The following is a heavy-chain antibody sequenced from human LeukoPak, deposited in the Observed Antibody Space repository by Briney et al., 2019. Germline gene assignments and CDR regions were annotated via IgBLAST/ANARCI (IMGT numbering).Heavy chain of an antibody. Sequence: GGSLRLSCAASGFTFSSYAMHWVRQAPGKGLEWVAVISYDGSNKYYADSVKGRFTISRDNSKNTLYLQMNSLRAEDTAVYYCARDIGGSYQYYFDYWGQGTPVTVSS. J-gene: IGHJ4*02. V-gene: IGHV3-30-3*01. CDR3: ARDIGGSYQYYFDY. CDR2: ISYDGSNK. CDR1: GFTFSSYA. D-gene: IGHD1-26*01.